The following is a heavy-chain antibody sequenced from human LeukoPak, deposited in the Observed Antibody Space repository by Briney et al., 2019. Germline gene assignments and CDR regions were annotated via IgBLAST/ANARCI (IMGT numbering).Heavy chain of an antibody. V-gene: IGHV3-48*03. CDR1: GFTFSSYE. CDR3: ARDRGGYNSYYFDY. Sequence: SCAASGFTFSSYEMNWVRQAPGKGLEWVSYISSSGSTIYYADSVKGRFTISRDNAKNSLYLQMNSLRAEDTAVYYCARDRGGYNSYYFDYWGQGTLVTVSS. CDR2: ISSSGSTI. D-gene: IGHD5-24*01. J-gene: IGHJ4*02.